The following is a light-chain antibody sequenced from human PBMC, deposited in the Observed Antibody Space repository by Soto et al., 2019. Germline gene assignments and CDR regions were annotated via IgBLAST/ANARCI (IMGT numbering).Light chain of an antibody. CDR3: LQYNGYYRT. J-gene: IGKJ1*01. V-gene: IGKV3-15*01. Sequence: EIVMTQSPATLSVSPGERATLSCRASQSVISTYLAWYQQKPGQAPRLLIYGASTRATGIPARFSGSGSGTEFTLTISSLQSDDFATYYCLQYNGYYRTFGQGTKVDI. CDR1: QSVISTY. CDR2: GAS.